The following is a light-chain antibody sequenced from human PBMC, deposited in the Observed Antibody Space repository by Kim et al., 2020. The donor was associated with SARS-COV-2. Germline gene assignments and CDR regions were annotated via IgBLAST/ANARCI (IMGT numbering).Light chain of an antibody. J-gene: IGLJ3*02. CDR3: ETWDSNEWV. Sequence: SRKLASTLSSGHTSYINPWHKQQPVKARQYWMKRESSGNYNEGSGGPERFSGSSFGAERYLTISNLQAVDEADYYCETWDSNEWVFGGGTQLTVL. CDR2: RESSGNY. V-gene: IGLV4-60*01. CDR1: SGHTSYI.